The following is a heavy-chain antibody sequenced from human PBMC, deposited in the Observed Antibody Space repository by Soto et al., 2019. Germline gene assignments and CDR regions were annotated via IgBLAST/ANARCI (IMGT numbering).Heavy chain of an antibody. V-gene: IGHV3-33*01. CDR3: ARDGRLYYYYGMDV. Sequence: QVQLVESGGGVVQPGRSLRLSCAASGFTFSSYGMHWVRQAPGKGLEWVAVIWYDGSNKYYADSVKGRFTISRDNSKNTLYLQMTSLRAEDTAVYYCARDGRLYYYYGMDVWGQGTTVTVSS. J-gene: IGHJ6*02. CDR1: GFTFSSYG. CDR2: IWYDGSNK.